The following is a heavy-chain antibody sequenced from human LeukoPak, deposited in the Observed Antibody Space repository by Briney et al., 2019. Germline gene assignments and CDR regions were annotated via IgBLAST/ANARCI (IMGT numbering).Heavy chain of an antibody. CDR1: GGTFSSYA. CDR3: ARGSSSFYYYYGMDV. CDR2: IIPIFGTA. J-gene: IGHJ6*02. D-gene: IGHD6-13*01. V-gene: IGHV1-69*13. Sequence: SVKVSCKASGGTFSSYAISWVRQAPGQGLEWMGGIIPIFGTANYAQKFQGRVTITADESTSTAYMGLSSLRSEDTAVYYCARGSSSFYYYYGMDVWGQGTTVTVSS.